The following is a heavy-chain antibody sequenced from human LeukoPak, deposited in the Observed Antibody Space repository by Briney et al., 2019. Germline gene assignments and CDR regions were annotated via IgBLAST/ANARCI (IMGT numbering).Heavy chain of an antibody. Sequence: KPSETLSLTCTVSGGSISSYYWSWIRQPPGKGLECIGYVYYTGSTKNYNPSLKSRVTISVDTSNNQFSLKLTSVTAADTAVYYCARVPWDVHRGAAFDIWGQGTMVTVSS. CDR2: VYYTGST. J-gene: IGHJ3*02. D-gene: IGHD1-26*01. V-gene: IGHV4-59*01. CDR1: GGSISSYY. CDR3: ARVPWDVHRGAAFDI.